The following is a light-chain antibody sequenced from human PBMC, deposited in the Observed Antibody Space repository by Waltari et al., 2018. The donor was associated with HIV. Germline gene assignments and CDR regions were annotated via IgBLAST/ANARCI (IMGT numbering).Light chain of an antibody. CDR2: AAS. Sequence: DIQLTQSPSFLSASIGDRVTITCRASEDINEFLAWYQQKPGVAPKLLIYAASTLEDEVPSRLSGSGSGTDFTLTISSLQPEDFATYFCQQLNTYPPDTFGPGTKLEI. CDR1: EDINEF. V-gene: IGKV1-9*01. J-gene: IGKJ2*01. CDR3: QQLNTYPPDT.